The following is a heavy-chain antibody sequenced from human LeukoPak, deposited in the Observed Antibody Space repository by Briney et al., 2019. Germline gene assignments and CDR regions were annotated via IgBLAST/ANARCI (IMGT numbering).Heavy chain of an antibody. V-gene: IGHV3-53*01. CDR2: IYSGGST. CDR1: GFTVSSNH. J-gene: IGHJ4*02. CDR3: ARAGQYYFDY. Sequence: PGGSLRLSCAASGFTVSSNHMSWVRQAPGKGLEWVSVIYSGGSTYYAGSVKGRFIISRDNSKNTLYLQMNSLRAEDTAVYYCARAGQYYFDYRGQGTLVTVSS. D-gene: IGHD4-11*01.